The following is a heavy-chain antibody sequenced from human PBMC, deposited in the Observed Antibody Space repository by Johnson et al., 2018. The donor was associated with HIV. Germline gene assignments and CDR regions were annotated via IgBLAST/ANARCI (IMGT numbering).Heavy chain of an antibody. D-gene: IGHD5-24*01. J-gene: IGHJ3*01. V-gene: IGHV3-23*04. CDR1: GFTFDDYG. CDR3: AKDNVEMATIS. CDR2: ISGSGGST. Sequence: VQLVESGGGVVRPGGSLRLSCAASGFTFDDYGMSWVRQAPGKGLEWVSAISGSGGSTYYADSVKGRFTISRDNSKNTLYLQMNSLRAEDTAVYYCAKDNVEMATISWGQGTMVTVSS.